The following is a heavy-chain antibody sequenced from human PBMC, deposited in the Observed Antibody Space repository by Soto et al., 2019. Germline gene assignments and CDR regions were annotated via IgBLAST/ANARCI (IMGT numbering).Heavy chain of an antibody. D-gene: IGHD6-19*01. CDR1: GGSISSYY. CDR2: IYYSGST. CDR3: ARSYSSGWSHYFDY. V-gene: IGHV4-59*01. J-gene: IGHJ4*02. Sequence: SETLSLTCTVSGGSISSYYWSWIRQPPGKGLEWIGYIYYSGSTNYNPSLKSRVTISVDTSKNQFSLKLSSVTAADTAVYYCARSYSSGWSHYFDYRGQGTLVTVSS.